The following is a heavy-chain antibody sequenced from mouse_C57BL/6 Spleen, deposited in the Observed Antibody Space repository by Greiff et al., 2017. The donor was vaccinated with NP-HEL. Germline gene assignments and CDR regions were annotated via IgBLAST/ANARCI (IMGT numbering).Heavy chain of an antibody. CDR3: ARRDYDSSWLHYYAMDY. J-gene: IGHJ4*01. D-gene: IGHD2-4*01. Sequence: EVQLVESGGGLVKPGGSLKLSCAASGFTFSSYTMSWVRQTPEKRLEWVATISGGGGNTYYPDSVKGRFTISRDNAKNTLYLQMISLKSEDTALYYCARRDYDSSWLHYYAMDYWGQGTSVTVSS. CDR2: ISGGGGNT. V-gene: IGHV5-9*01. CDR1: GFTFSSYT.